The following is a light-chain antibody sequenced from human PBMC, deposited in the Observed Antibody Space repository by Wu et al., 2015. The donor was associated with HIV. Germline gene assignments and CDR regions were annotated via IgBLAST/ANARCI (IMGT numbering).Light chain of an antibody. CDR2: AAS. CDR3: QQYYSSPYS. V-gene: IGKV1-NL1*01. CDR1: QGMSSS. J-gene: IGKJ2*03. Sequence: DIQMTQSPSSLSASVGDRVTITYRASQGMSSSLAWYHQEPGKAPKLLLYAASRLESGVPSRFSGSGSGTEFTLTVSSLQPEDFATYYCQQYYSSPYSFGQGTKLEIK.